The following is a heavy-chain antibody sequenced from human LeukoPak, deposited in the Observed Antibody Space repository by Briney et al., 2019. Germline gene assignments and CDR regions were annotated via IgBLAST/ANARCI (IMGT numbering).Heavy chain of an antibody. J-gene: IGHJ4*02. CDR1: GXSISSNW. Sequence: PSGTLSLTCAVSGXSISSNWWSWVRQPPGKGLEWIGEIQYSGRTNYNPSLKSRVTISVDKSKKQFSLNLYSVTAADTAMYYCARDESDFSKVAYWGQGTLVIVSS. CDR2: IQYSGRT. V-gene: IGHV4-4*02. D-gene: IGHD4-11*01. CDR3: ARDESDFSKVAY.